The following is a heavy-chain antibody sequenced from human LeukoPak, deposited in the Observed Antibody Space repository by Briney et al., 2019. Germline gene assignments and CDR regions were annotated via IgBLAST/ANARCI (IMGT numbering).Heavy chain of an antibody. D-gene: IGHD3-10*01. CDR2: IYYSGST. J-gene: IGHJ6*03. V-gene: IGHV4-39*01. Sequence: HSETLSLTCTVSGGSISSSSYYWGWIRQPPGKGLEWIGSIYYSGSTYYNPSLKSRVTISVDTSKNQFSLKLSSVTAADTAVYYCARQAGSYPNYYYYMDVWGKGTTVTISS. CDR3: ARQAGSYPNYYYYMDV. CDR1: GGSISSSSYY.